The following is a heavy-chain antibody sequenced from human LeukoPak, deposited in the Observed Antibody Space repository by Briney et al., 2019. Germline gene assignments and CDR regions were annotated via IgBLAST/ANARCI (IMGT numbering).Heavy chain of an antibody. Sequence: PSETLSLTCTVSGGSAKSGSYYWGWLRQPPGKGLEWIGGIYYSGSTYYNPSLKSRVTISVDTSKNQFSLKLSSVTAADTAVYYCARGGRYFRYFDYWGQGTLVTVAS. CDR3: ARGGRYFRYFDY. V-gene: IGHV4-39*07. D-gene: IGHD3-9*01. J-gene: IGHJ4*02. CDR2: IYYSGST. CDR1: GGSAKSGSYY.